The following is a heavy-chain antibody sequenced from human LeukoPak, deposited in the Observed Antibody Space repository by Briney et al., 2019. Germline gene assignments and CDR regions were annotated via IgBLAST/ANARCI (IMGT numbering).Heavy chain of an antibody. CDR1: GYSISSDYY. Sequence: SETLSLTCAVSGYSISSDYYWGWIRQPPGRGLEWIASIYRSGRTYYNPSLRSRVTISLDTPKNQFSLKVNSVTAADTAVYFCARDLGGGSSPIDYWGQGTLVTVSS. D-gene: IGHD6-6*01. CDR3: ARDLGGGSSPIDY. V-gene: IGHV4-38-2*02. J-gene: IGHJ4*02. CDR2: IYRSGRT.